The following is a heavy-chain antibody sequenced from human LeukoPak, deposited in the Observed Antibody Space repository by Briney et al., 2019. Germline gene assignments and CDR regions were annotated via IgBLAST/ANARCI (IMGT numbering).Heavy chain of an antibody. J-gene: IGHJ3*02. V-gene: IGHV1-2*02. Sequence: ASVKVSCKASGYTFTGYYIHWVRQAPGQGLEWMGWINPKSGGANYAQKFQGRVTMTRDTSISTAYMELSRLRSVDTAVYYCARARYANAWYAFDIWGQGTMVTVSS. CDR2: INPKSGGA. D-gene: IGHD2-2*01. CDR3: ARARYANAWYAFDI. CDR1: GYTFTGYY.